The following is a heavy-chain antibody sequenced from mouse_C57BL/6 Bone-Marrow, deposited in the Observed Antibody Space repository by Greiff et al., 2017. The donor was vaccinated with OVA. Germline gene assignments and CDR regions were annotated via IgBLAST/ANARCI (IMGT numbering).Heavy chain of an antibody. J-gene: IGHJ2*01. D-gene: IGHD1-1*01. CDR2: IYPGSGST. Sequence: QVQLQQPGAELVKPGASVKMSCKASGYTFTSYWITWVKQRPGQGLEWIGDIYPGSGSTNYNEKFKSKATLTVDTSSSTAYMQLSSLTSEDTAIYYCARSRYYGSSPQFDYWGQGTTLTVSS. CDR3: ARSRYYGSSPQFDY. CDR1: GYTFTSYW. V-gene: IGHV1-55*01.